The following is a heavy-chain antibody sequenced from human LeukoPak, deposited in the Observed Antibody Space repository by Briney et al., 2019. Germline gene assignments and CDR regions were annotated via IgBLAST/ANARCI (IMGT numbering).Heavy chain of an antibody. V-gene: IGHV4-38-2*02. D-gene: IGHD6-13*01. CDR1: GYSISSGYY. J-gene: IGHJ4*02. Sequence: PSETLSLTCTVSGYSISSGYYWGWIRQPPGKGLEWIGSIYHSGSTYYNPSLKSRVTISVDTSKNQFSLKLSSVTAADTAVYYCARSDGYLFDYWGQGTLVTVSS. CDR2: IYHSGST. CDR3: ARSDGYLFDY.